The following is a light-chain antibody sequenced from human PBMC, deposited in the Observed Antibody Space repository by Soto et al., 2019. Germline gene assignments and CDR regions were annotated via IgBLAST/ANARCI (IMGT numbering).Light chain of an antibody. Sequence: EIVMAQSPATRSVAPGERATLSCRACQSVSSNLAWYQLKPGQATRLLIYDASSRATRIPAMFSGSGSGTAFTLTRSSLEPEDFAVYYCQPRSNWPLTFGGGTKVDIK. CDR1: QSVSSN. CDR2: DAS. V-gene: IGKV3-11*01. J-gene: IGKJ4*01. CDR3: QPRSNWPLT.